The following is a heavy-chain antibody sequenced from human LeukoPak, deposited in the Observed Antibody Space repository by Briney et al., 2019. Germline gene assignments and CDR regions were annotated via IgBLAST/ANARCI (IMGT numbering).Heavy chain of an antibody. Sequence: ASVKVSCKASGYNLNTYHMHWVRQAPGQGLEWMGWISAYNGNTNYAQKLQGRVTMTTDTSTSTAYMELRSLRSDDTAVYYCARDPDDYGGYYGMDVWGQGTTVTVSS. J-gene: IGHJ6*02. CDR1: GYNLNTYH. D-gene: IGHD4-23*01. CDR3: ARDPDDYGGYYGMDV. CDR2: ISAYNGNT. V-gene: IGHV1-18*04.